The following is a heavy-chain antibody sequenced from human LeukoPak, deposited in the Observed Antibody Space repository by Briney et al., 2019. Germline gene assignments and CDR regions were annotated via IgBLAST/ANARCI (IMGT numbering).Heavy chain of an antibody. J-gene: IGHJ4*02. Sequence: GGSLRLSCVVSGFTFSTSAMSWVRQAPGKGLEWVSGISESGGSTYYADSAKGRFTSSRDNSKNTLYLQMNNLRAEDTAAYYCAKGSFWGQGTLVTVSS. V-gene: IGHV3-23*01. D-gene: IGHD3-10*01. CDR1: GFTFSTSA. CDR2: ISESGGST. CDR3: AKGSF.